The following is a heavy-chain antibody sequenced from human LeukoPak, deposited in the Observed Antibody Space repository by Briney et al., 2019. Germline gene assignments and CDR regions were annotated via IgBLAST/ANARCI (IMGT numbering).Heavy chain of an antibody. CDR3: ARSGRGGAFDM. Sequence: GGSLRLSCTASGFTLSSYEMSWIRQAPGKGLEWVSSIDYSGGDTHYADSVKGRFTISGDTAKNTLYLQMNSLRAEDTAVYYCARSGRGGAFDMWGQGTMVTVSS. V-gene: IGHV3-23*01. CDR2: IDYSGGDT. CDR1: GFTLSSYE. D-gene: IGHD1-26*01. J-gene: IGHJ3*02.